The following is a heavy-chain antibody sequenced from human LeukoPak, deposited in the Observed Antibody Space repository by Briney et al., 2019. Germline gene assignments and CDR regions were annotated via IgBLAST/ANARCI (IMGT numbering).Heavy chain of an antibody. Sequence: SETLSLTCAVSAASISNYYWSWIRQAPGKGLEWIGYISTSGSTNYNPSLKSRVTMSVDTSKNQFSLKLSSVTAADTAVYYCARCLKGSSTNLYYYYYMDVWGKGTTVTVSS. J-gene: IGHJ6*03. V-gene: IGHV4-4*09. CDR1: AASISNYY. D-gene: IGHD2-2*01. CDR3: ARCLKGSSTNLYYYYYMDV. CDR2: ISTSGST.